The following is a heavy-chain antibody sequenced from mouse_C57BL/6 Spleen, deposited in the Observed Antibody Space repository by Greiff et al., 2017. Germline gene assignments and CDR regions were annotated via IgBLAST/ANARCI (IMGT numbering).Heavy chain of an antibody. D-gene: IGHD2-1*01. V-gene: IGHV1-54*01. CDR3: ARSPYGKGFDY. CDR2: INPGSGGT. J-gene: IGHJ2*01. CDR1: GYAFTNYL. Sequence: VKLQESGAELVRPGTSVKVSCKASGYAFTNYLIEWVKQRPGQGLEWIGVINPGSGGTNYNEKFKGKATLTADKSSSTAYMQLSSLTSEDSAVYFCARSPYGKGFDYWGQGTTLTVSS.